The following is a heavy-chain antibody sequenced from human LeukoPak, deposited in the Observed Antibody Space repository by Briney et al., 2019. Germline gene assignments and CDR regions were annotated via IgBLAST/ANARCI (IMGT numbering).Heavy chain of an antibody. Sequence: GGSLRLSCVASGFTFSNAWMSWVRQAPGKGLEWVGRIKSKTDGGTTDYAAPVKGRFTISRDDSKNTLYLQMNSLKTEDTAVYYCTTDLVVVVVAAQYNWFDPWGQGTLVTVSS. CDR1: GFTFSNAW. V-gene: IGHV3-15*01. CDR3: TTDLVVVVVAAQYNWFDP. J-gene: IGHJ5*02. D-gene: IGHD2-15*01. CDR2: IKSKTDGGTT.